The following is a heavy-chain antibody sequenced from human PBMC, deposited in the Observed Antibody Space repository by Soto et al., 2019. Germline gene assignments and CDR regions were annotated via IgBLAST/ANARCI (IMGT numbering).Heavy chain of an antibody. D-gene: IGHD3-22*01. CDR3: ATPSSSSGQPYAMDV. CDR1: GGTFSSYT. J-gene: IGHJ6*02. V-gene: IGHV1-69*02. CDR2: IIPILGIA. Sequence: SVKVSCKASGGTFSSYTISWVRQAPGQGLEWMGRIIPILGIANYAQKFQGRVTITADKSTSTAYMELSSLRSEDTAVYFCATPSSSSGQPYAMDVWGQGTTVTVSS.